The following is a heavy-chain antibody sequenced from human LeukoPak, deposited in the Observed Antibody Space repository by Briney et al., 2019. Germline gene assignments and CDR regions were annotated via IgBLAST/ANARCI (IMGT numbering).Heavy chain of an antibody. CDR2: ISYDGSNK. CDR1: GFTFSSYG. J-gene: IGHJ4*02. CDR3: AKLTDSIAARPFDS. Sequence: PGRSLRLSCAASGFTFSSYGMHWVRQAPGKGLEWVAVISYDGSNKYYADSVKGRFTISRDKSKNTLYLQMNSLRAEDTAVYYCAKLTDSIAARPFDSWGQGTLVTVSS. V-gene: IGHV3-30*18. D-gene: IGHD6-6*01.